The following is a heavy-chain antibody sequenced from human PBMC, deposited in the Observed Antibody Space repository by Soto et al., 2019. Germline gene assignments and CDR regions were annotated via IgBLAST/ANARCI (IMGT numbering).Heavy chain of an antibody. J-gene: IGHJ6*02. V-gene: IGHV5-51*01. CDR2: IYPADSDT. CDR3: ARHLWGYGMDV. D-gene: IGHD3-10*01. CDR1: GYSFISYW. Sequence: GESLKISCQASGYSFISYWIGWVRQMPGKGLEWMGTIYPADSDTRYSPSFEGQVTISADKSISTAYMQWNSLKASDTAMYYCARHLWGYGMDVWGRGTTVTVSS.